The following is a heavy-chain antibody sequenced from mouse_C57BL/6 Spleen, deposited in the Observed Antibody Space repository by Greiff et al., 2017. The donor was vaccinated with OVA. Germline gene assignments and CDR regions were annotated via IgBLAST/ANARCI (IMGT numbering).Heavy chain of an antibody. CDR1: GYTFTSYD. CDR2: IYPRDGST. CDR3: EHGSSYLFDS. V-gene: IGHV1-85*01. D-gene: IGHD1-1*01. J-gene: IGHJ2*01. Sequence: QVQLQQSGPELVKPGASVKLSCKASGYTFTSYDINWVKQRPGQGLEWIGWIYPRDGSTKYHEKFKGKATLTVDTSPSTAYMERHSLTSEDSAVYFCEHGSSYLFDSWGQGTTLTVSS.